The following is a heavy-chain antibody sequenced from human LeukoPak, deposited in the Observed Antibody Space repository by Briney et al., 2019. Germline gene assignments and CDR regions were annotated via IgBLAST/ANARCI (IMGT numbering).Heavy chain of an antibody. CDR1: GFTVSSNY. CDR2: IYSGGST. CDR3: ASQYYDFWSGYYPSFGY. D-gene: IGHD3-3*01. V-gene: IGHV3-66*02. Sequence: GGSLRLSCAASGFTVSSNYMSWVRQAPGKGLEWVSVIYSGGSTYYADSVKGRFTISRDNSKNTLYLQMNSLRAEDTAVYYCASQYYDFWSGYYPSFGYWGQGTLVTVSS. J-gene: IGHJ4*02.